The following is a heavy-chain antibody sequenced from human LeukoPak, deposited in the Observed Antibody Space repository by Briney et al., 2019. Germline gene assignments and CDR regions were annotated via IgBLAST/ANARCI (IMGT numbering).Heavy chain of an antibody. Sequence: SETLSLTCAVYGGAFSGCYWSWIRQPPGKGLEWIGEINHSGDTKYNPSLKSRVSMSVVVSKDQFSLKLTSLTAADTAVYYCARGSRNYNNYEGADYWGQGTLVTVSS. CDR1: GGAFSGCY. V-gene: IGHV4-34*01. CDR2: INHSGDT. J-gene: IGHJ4*02. D-gene: IGHD4-11*01. CDR3: ARGSRNYNNYEGADY.